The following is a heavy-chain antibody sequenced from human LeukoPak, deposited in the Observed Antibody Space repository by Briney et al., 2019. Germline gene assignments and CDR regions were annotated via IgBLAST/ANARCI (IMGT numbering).Heavy chain of an antibody. D-gene: IGHD2-21*02. J-gene: IGHJ4*02. V-gene: IGHV3-11*01. CDR1: GFTFPDYF. CDR3: ARVRRGGDSRYFDY. CDR2: ISRQGDPI. Sequence: PGGSLRLPCAASGFTFPDYFLGWLRQAPGKGLDWVSHISRQGDPIEYADSVKGRFTISRDNAKNSPYLQMNLLRVEDTAVYFCARVRRGGDSRYFDYWGQGALVTVSS.